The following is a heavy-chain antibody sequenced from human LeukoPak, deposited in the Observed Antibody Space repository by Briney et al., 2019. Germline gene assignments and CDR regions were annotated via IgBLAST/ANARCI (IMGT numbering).Heavy chain of an antibody. V-gene: IGHV3-23*01. Sequence: GGSLRLSCAAPGPTFASYTMSWVRQAPGKGLEWVSGITATGSRTYYADSVKGRFTISRDSSKNTLYLQLNSLRVDDTAVYYCATSMGGGNIDYWGQGTLVTVSS. J-gene: IGHJ4*02. CDR2: ITATGSRT. CDR3: ATSMGGGNIDY. D-gene: IGHD3-16*01. CDR1: GPTFASYT.